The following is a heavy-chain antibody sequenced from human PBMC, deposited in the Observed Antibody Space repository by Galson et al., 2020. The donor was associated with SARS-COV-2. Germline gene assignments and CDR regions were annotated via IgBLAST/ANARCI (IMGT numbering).Heavy chain of an antibody. J-gene: IGHJ6*02. CDR2: IYWDDDK. D-gene: IGHD3-10*01. Sequence: KMSGPTLVKPTQTLTLTCTFSGFSLSTSGVGVGWIRQPPGKALEWLALIYWDDDKRYSPSLKSRLTITKDTSKNQVVLTMTNMDPVDTATYYCAHRSYYGSGSWYGMDVWGQGTTVTVSS. V-gene: IGHV2-5*02. CDR1: GFSLSTSGVG. CDR3: AHRSYYGSGSWYGMDV.